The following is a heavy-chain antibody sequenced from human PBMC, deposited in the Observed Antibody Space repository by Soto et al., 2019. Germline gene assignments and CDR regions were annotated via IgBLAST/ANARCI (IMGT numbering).Heavy chain of an antibody. V-gene: IGHV4-59*08. CDR3: ARSELYYYYMDV. Sequence: SETLSLTCTVSGGSISSYYWSWIRQPPGKGLEWIGYIYYSGSTNYNPSLKSRVTISVDTSKNQFSLKLSSVTAADTAVYYCARSELYYYYMDVWGKGTTVTVSS. J-gene: IGHJ6*03. CDR1: GGSISSYY. D-gene: IGHD1-7*01. CDR2: IYYSGST.